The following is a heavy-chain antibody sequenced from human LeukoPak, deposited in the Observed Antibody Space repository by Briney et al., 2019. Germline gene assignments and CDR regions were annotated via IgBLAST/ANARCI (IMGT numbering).Heavy chain of an antibody. CDR2: IYYSGST. D-gene: IGHD5-18*01. V-gene: IGHV4-39*01. CDR1: GGSISSSSYY. CDR3: AGSRGYSYGPFTFDY. Sequence: SETLSLTCTVSGGSISSSSYYWGWIRQPPGKGLEWIGSIYYSGSTYYNPSLKSRVTISVDTSKNQFSLKLSSVTAADTAVYYCAGSRGYSYGPFTFDYWGQGTLVTVSS. J-gene: IGHJ4*02.